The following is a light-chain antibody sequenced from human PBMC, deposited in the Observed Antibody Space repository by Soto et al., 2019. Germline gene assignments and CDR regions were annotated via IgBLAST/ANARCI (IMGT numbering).Light chain of an antibody. CDR3: QQRSKWPQT. Sequence: EIVLTQSPGTLSLSPGERATLSCRASQSVSNNYLAWYQQKPGQAPRLLIYGASNRATGIPDRFIGSGSGTDFTLTISSLEPEDFAVYYCQQRSKWPQTFGQGTKVDIK. CDR1: QSVSNNY. V-gene: IGKV3D-20*02. J-gene: IGKJ1*01. CDR2: GAS.